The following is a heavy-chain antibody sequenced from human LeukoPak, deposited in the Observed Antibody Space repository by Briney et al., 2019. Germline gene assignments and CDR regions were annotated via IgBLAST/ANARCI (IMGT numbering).Heavy chain of an antibody. V-gene: IGHV4-31*03. CDR2: IYYSGST. CDR1: GGSISSGGYY. J-gene: IGHJ5*02. CDR3: ARDKSGHNWFDP. D-gene: IGHD6-25*01. Sequence: SQTLSLTCTVSGGSISSGGYYWSWIRQHPGKGLEWIGYIYYSGSTYYNPSPKSRVTISVDTSKNQFSLKLSSVTAADTAVYYCARDKSGHNWFDPWGQGTLVTVSS.